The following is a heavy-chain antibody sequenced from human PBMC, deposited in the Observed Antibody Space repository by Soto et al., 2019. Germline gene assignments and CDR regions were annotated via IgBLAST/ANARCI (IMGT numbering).Heavy chain of an antibody. Sequence: GGSLRLSCAASGFTFSSYGMHWVRQAPGKGLEWVAVIWYDGSNKYYADSVKGRFTISRDNSKNTLYLQMNSLRAEDTAVYYCARDITDLSGYDVYYYYGMDVWGQGTTVTVSS. CDR2: IWYDGSNK. D-gene: IGHD5-12*01. CDR1: GFTFSSYG. CDR3: ARDITDLSGYDVYYYYGMDV. J-gene: IGHJ6*02. V-gene: IGHV3-33*01.